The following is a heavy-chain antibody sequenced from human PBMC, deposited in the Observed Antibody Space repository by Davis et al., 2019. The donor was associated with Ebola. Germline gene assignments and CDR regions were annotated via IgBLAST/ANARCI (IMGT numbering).Heavy chain of an antibody. CDR1: GGSISSYY. CDR2: IHTSGTT. V-gene: IGHV4-4*07. CDR3: ARGGDFWSGYSPYY. D-gene: IGHD3-3*01. J-gene: IGHJ4*02. Sequence: PSETLSLTCTVSGGSISSYYWSWIRQPAGKGLEWIGRIHTSGTTNYNPSLKSRVTMSVYTSNNQFSLKVTSVTAADTAVYYCARGGDFWSGYSPYYWGQGTLVTVSS.